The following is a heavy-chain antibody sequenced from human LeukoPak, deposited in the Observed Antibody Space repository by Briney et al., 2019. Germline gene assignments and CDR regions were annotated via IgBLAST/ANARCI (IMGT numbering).Heavy chain of an antibody. Sequence: GGSLRLSWAASGFTFSSYGMHWVRQAPGKGLEWVAVIWYDGSNKYYADSVKGRFTISRDNSKNTLYLQMNSLRAEDTAVYYCARDKEAVAVYYFDYWGQGTLVTVSS. V-gene: IGHV3-33*01. CDR1: GFTFSSYG. D-gene: IGHD6-19*01. CDR3: ARDKEAVAVYYFDY. J-gene: IGHJ4*02. CDR2: IWYDGSNK.